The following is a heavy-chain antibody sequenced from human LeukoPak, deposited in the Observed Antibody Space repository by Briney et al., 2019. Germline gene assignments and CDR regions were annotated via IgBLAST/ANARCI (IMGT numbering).Heavy chain of an antibody. V-gene: IGHV3-23*01. CDR2: ISSSSTNT. Sequence: GGSLRLSCPASGFTFRSYAMSWVRQAPGKRLEWVSAISSSSTNTYYADSVKGRFTISRGNSKNTLYLQMNSLKAEDTAVYYCAKPSSGYGSFDSWGQGTLVTVSS. D-gene: IGHD6-19*01. J-gene: IGHJ4*02. CDR3: AKPSSGYGSFDS. CDR1: GFTFRSYA.